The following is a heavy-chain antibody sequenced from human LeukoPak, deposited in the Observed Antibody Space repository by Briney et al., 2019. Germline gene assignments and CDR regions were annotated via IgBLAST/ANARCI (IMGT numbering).Heavy chain of an antibody. J-gene: IGHJ6*02. D-gene: IGHD2-2*01. CDR1: GGSISSYY. CDR3: ARARLMELSQYQLPPYGMDV. Sequence: SETLSLTCAVSGGSISSYYWSWIRQPPGKGLEWIGRIYTSGSTNYNPSLKSRVTISVDTSKNQFSLKLSSVTAADTAVYYCARARLMELSQYQLPPYGMDVWGQGTTVTVSS. V-gene: IGHV4-4*08. CDR2: IYTSGST.